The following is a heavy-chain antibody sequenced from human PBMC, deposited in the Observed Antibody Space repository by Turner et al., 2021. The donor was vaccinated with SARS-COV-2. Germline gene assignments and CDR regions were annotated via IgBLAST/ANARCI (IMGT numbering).Heavy chain of an antibody. CDR1: EFTFNSYS. CDR2: ISSSSSYI. CDR3: ARDRIVRNWNDVPKPTYGMDV. Sequence: EVQLVESGGGLVKPGGSLRLSCAASEFTFNSYSMNWVRQAPGKGLEWVSSISSSSSYIYYADSAKGRFTISRDNAKNSVYLQMNSLRAEDTAVYYCARDRIVRNWNDVPKPTYGMDVWGQGTTVTVSS. V-gene: IGHV3-21*01. J-gene: IGHJ6*02. D-gene: IGHD1-20*01.